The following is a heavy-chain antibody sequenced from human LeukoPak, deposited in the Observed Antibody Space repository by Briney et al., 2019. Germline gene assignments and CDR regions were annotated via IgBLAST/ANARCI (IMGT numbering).Heavy chain of an antibody. V-gene: IGHV4-34*10. J-gene: IGHJ4*02. CDR2: VHLDGRT. CDR3: AREGGFYRPLDY. Sequence: PGGSLRLSCAASGLTVSDNYMTWVRQPPGKGLEWIGEVHLDGRTNYNPSLKSRLIMSVDLPENHISLKLTSVTAADTAVYYCAREGGFYRPLDYSGQGTLVTVSS. CDR1: GLTVSDNY. D-gene: IGHD3-3*01.